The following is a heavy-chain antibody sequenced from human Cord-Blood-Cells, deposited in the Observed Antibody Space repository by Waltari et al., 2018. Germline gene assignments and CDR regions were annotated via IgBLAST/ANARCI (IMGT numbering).Heavy chain of an antibody. CDR1: GGPISRYY. V-gene: IGHV4-4*07. J-gene: IGHJ6*02. D-gene: IGHD1-26*01. CDR3: ARDVGATPYYYYGMDV. Sequence: QVQLQESGPGLVKPSETLSLTCTVSGGPISRYYWRWIRQPAGKGLEWIGRIYTSGSTNYNPSLKSRVTMSVDTSKNQFSLKLSSVTAADTAVYYCARDVGATPYYYYGMDVWGQGTTVTVSS. CDR2: IYTSGST.